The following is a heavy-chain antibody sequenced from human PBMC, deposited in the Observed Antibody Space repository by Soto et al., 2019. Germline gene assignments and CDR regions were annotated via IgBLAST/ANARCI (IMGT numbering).Heavy chain of an antibody. Sequence: LSLTCAASGFTFSSYSMNWVRQAPGKGLEWVSSISSSSSYIYYADSVKGRFTISRDNAKNSLYLQMNSLRAEDTAVYYCAREAHYYDSSGYLPLEAFDIWGQGTMVTVSS. CDR3: AREAHYYDSSGYLPLEAFDI. J-gene: IGHJ3*02. CDR2: ISSSSSYI. D-gene: IGHD3-22*01. CDR1: GFTFSSYS. V-gene: IGHV3-21*01.